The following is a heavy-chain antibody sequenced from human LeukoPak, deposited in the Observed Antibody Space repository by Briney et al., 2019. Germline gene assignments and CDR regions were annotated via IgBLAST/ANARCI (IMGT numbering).Heavy chain of an antibody. CDR1: GGSFSGYY. J-gene: IGHJ5*02. Sequence: NASETLSLTCAVYGGSFSGYYWSWIRQPPGKGLEWIGEINHSGSTNYNPSLKSRVTISVDTSKNQFSLKLSSVTAADTAVYYCARGRWDYVWGSYRYWFDPWGQGTLVTVSS. CDR2: INHSGST. V-gene: IGHV4-34*01. CDR3: ARGRWDYVWGSYRYWFDP. D-gene: IGHD3-16*02.